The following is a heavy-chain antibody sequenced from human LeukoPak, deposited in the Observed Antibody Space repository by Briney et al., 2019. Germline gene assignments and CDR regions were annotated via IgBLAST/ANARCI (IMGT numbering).Heavy chain of an antibody. J-gene: IGHJ5*02. CDR3: ARWAGASPHTP. Sequence: GGSLRLSCAASGFTFSDYYMSWIRQAPGKGLEWVSYISSSGSSISYADSVKGRFTISRDNAKNSLYLQMNSLRAEDTAVYYCARWAGASPHTPWGQGTLVTVSS. CDR1: GFTFSDYY. V-gene: IGHV3-11*04. D-gene: IGHD1-26*01. CDR2: ISSSGSSI.